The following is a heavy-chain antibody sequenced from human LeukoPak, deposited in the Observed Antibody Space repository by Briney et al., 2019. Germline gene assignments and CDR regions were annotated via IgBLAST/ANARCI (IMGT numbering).Heavy chain of an antibody. CDR1: GFTFSSYA. CDR2: ISYDGDNK. Sequence: GGSLRLSCAASGFTFSSYAMHWVRQAPGKWLEWVADISYDGDNKYYADSVKGRFIISRDNSRNTLYLQMNSLRPEDTAVYYCARDPKGGFSYGWGAFDIWGQGTMVTVSS. D-gene: IGHD5-18*01. V-gene: IGHV3-30-3*01. J-gene: IGHJ3*02. CDR3: ARDPKGGFSYGWGAFDI.